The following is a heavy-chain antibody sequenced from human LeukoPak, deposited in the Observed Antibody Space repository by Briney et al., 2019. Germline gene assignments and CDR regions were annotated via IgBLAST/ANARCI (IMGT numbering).Heavy chain of an antibody. V-gene: IGHV3-33*01. D-gene: IGHD3-10*01. Sequence: GGSLRLSCVASGFTFSSYGMHWVRQAPGKGLEWVAVIWYDGSNKYYADFVKGRFIISRDNSKNTLYLQMNSLRAEDTAVYYCARDPMIRGIGWFDPWGQGTLVTVSS. CDR3: ARDPMIRGIGWFDP. CDR1: GFTFSSYG. J-gene: IGHJ5*02. CDR2: IWYDGSNK.